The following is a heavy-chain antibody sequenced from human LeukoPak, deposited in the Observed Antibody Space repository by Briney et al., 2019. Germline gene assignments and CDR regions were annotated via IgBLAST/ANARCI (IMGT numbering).Heavy chain of an antibody. Sequence: GSLRLSCAASGFTFSSYSMNWVRQAPGKGLEWIGSMYHSGSTYYNPSLKSRVTISVDTSKNQFSLKLSSVTAADTAVYYCARKAGYSSGWYIGDAFDIWGQGTMVTVSS. CDR3: ARKAGYSSGWYIGDAFDI. CDR1: GFTFSSYS. J-gene: IGHJ3*02. D-gene: IGHD6-19*01. V-gene: IGHV4-38-2*01. CDR2: MYHSGST.